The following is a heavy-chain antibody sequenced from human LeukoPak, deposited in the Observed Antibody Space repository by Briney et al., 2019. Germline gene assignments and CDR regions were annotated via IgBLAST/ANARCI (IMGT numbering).Heavy chain of an antibody. CDR1: GFTFSDHY. CDR2: TRNKANSYTT. J-gene: IGHJ3*02. D-gene: IGHD1-26*01. CDR3: ARDSMGAKGAFDI. Sequence: GGSLRLSCAASGFTFSDHYMDWVRQAPGKGLEWVGRTRNKANSYTTEYAASVKGRFTISRDDSKNSLYLQMNSLKTEDTAVYYCARDSMGAKGAFDIWGQGTMVTVSS. V-gene: IGHV3-72*01.